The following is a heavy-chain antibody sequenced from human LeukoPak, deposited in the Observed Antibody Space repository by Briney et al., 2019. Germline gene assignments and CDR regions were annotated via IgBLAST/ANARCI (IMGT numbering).Heavy chain of an antibody. CDR2: IYYSGST. CDR1: GGSISSYY. CDR3: ARDPDYYGSGSYGAFDI. D-gene: IGHD3-10*01. V-gene: IGHV4-59*12. Sequence: PSETLSLTCTVSGGSISSYYWSWIRQPPGKGLEWIGYIYYSGSTNYNPSLKSRVTISVDTSKNQFSLKLSSVTAADTAVYYCARDPDYYGSGSYGAFDIWGQGTMVTVSS. J-gene: IGHJ3*02.